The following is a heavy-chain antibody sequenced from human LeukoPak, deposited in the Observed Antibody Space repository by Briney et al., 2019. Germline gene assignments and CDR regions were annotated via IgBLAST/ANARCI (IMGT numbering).Heavy chain of an antibody. CDR2: ISSSGSTI. CDR3: ARVRSTVTALDY. CDR1: GFTFSSYE. J-gene: IGHJ4*02. Sequence: GGSLRLSCAASGFTFSSYEMNWVRQAPGKGLEWVSHISSSGSTIYYADSVKGRFTVSRDNAKNSLYLRMNSLRAEDTAIYYCARVRSTVTALDYWGQGTLVTASS. D-gene: IGHD4-11*01. V-gene: IGHV3-48*03.